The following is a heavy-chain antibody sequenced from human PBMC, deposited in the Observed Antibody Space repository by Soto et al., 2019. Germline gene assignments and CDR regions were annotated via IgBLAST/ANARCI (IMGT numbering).Heavy chain of an antibody. D-gene: IGHD6-19*01. Sequence: GGSLRLSCAASGFTFSSYGMHWVRQAPGKGLEWVAVISYDGSNKYYADSVKGRFTISRDNSKNTLYLQMNSLRAEDTAVYYCAKDSGQWLVREHAFDIWGQGTMVTVSS. V-gene: IGHV3-30*18. J-gene: IGHJ3*02. CDR1: GFTFSSYG. CDR3: AKDSGQWLVREHAFDI. CDR2: ISYDGSNK.